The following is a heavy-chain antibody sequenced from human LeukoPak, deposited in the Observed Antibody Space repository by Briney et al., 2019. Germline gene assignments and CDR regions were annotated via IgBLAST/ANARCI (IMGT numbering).Heavy chain of an antibody. CDR2: ISAYNGNT. CDR1: GYTFTSYG. V-gene: IGHV1-18*01. J-gene: IGHJ4*02. Sequence: ASVKVSCKASGYTFTSYGISWVRQAPGQGLEWMGWISAYNGNTNYAQKLQGRVTMTTDTSTSTAYMGLRSLRSDDAAVYYCARVLGSARMVYALYFDYWGQGTLVTVSS. CDR3: ARVLGSARMVYALYFDY. D-gene: IGHD2-8*01.